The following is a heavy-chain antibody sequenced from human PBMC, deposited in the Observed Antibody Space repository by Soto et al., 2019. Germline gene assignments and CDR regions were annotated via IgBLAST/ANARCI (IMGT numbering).Heavy chain of an antibody. D-gene: IGHD5-12*01. J-gene: IGHJ6*03. CDR3: SVATITERHYYYYMDV. V-gene: IGHV3-74*01. CDR2: INSDGSST. CDR1: GFTFSSYW. Sequence: GGSLRLSCAASGFTFSSYWMHWVRQAPGKGLVWVSRINSDGSSTSYADSVKGRFTISRDNAKNTLYLQMNSLRAEDTAVYYCSVATITERHYYYYMDVWGKGTTVTVSS.